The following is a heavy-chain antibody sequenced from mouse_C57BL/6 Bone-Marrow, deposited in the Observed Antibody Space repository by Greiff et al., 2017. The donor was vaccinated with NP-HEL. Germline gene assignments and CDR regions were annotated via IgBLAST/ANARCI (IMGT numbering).Heavy chain of an antibody. D-gene: IGHD1-1*01. Sequence: EVQLQQSGPGLVKPSQSLSLTCSVTGYSITSGYYWNWIRQFPGNKLEWMGYISYDGSNNYNPSLKNRISITRDTSKNQFFLKLNSVTTEDTATYYCAREIYYYGRDYFDYWGQGTTLTVSS. V-gene: IGHV3-6*01. CDR2: ISYDGSN. J-gene: IGHJ2*01. CDR1: GYSITSGYY. CDR3: AREIYYYGRDYFDY.